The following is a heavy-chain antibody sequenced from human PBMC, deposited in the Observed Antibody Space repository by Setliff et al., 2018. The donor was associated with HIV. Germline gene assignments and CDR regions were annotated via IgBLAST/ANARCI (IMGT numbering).Heavy chain of an antibody. CDR1: AIDLKTFA. CDR2: ISSDGRTT. V-gene: IGHV3-30*03. D-gene: IGHD3-3*01. Sequence: PGGSLRLSCTSSAIDLKTFAMHWVRQAPGKGLQWVATISSDGRTTYYTGSLRGRFTVSRDNSNNTLYLQMNSLRSEDTAVYYCARDLSYFWTGYPFSWGQGSLVTVSS. J-gene: IGHJ4*02. CDR3: ARDLSYFWTGYPFS.